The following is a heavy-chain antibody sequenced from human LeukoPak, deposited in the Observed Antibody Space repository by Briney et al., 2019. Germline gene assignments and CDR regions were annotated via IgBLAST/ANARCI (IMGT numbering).Heavy chain of an antibody. J-gene: IGHJ5*02. D-gene: IGHD6-13*01. Sequence: SAKVSCKASGGTFSSYAISWVRQAPGQGLEWMGGIIPIFGTANYAQKFQGRVTITADESTSTAYMELSSLRSEDTAVYYCARPRTGYSSSWYWFDPWGQGTLVTVSS. CDR1: GGTFSSYA. V-gene: IGHV1-69*13. CDR3: ARPRTGYSSSWYWFDP. CDR2: IIPIFGTA.